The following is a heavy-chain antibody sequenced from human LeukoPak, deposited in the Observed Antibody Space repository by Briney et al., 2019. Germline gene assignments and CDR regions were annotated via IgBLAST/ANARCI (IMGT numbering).Heavy chain of an antibody. CDR1: GGSISSSSYY. CDR3: ACKFPYSSGWYWDSYNWFDP. D-gene: IGHD6-19*01. Sequence: PSETLSLTCTVSGGSISSSSYYWGWIRQPPGKGLEWIGSIYYSGSTYYNPSLKSRVTISVDTSKNQFSLKLSSVTAADTAVYYCACKFPYSSGWYWDSYNWFDPWGQGTLVTVSS. V-gene: IGHV4-39*01. J-gene: IGHJ5*02. CDR2: IYYSGST.